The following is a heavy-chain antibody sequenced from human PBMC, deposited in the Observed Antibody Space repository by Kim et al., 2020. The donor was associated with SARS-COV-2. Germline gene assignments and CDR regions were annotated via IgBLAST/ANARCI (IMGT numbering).Heavy chain of an antibody. J-gene: IGHJ4*02. Sequence: ASVTVSCKACGYMFTSYGFSWVRQAPGQGLEWLGWISARDGNTKYGQKVQGGVIMTTDTSTNTAYMELWSLRSDDTAMYYCARGAYGDVSFDYWGQGTLVTVSS. CDR2: ISARDGNT. CDR3: ARGAYGDVSFDY. CDR1: GYMFTSYG. D-gene: IGHD4-17*01. V-gene: IGHV1-18*04.